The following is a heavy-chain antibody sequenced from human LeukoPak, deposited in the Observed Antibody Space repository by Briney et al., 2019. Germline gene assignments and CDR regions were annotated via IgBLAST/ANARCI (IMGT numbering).Heavy chain of an antibody. V-gene: IGHV4-59*08. J-gene: IGHJ4*02. CDR1: GGSISSYY. CDR2: IYYSGST. CDR3: ARGSSWYYFDY. D-gene: IGHD6-13*01. Sequence: PSETLSLTCTVSGGSISSYYWSWIRQPPGKGLEWIGYIYYSGSTNYNPSLKSRVTISVDTSKNQFSLKLSSMTAADTAVYYCARGSSWYYFDYWGQGTLVTVSS.